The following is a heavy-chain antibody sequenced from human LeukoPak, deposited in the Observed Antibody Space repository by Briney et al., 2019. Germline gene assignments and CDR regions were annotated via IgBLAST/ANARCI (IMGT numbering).Heavy chain of an antibody. J-gene: IGHJ4*02. V-gene: IGHV1-2*02. CDR2: INPNSGGT. CDR3: ARDGPSGCSSTGCSDGLDY. CDR1: RYTFTGYY. D-gene: IGHD2-2*01. Sequence: GASVKVSCKASRYTFTGYYMHWVRQAPGQGLEWMGWINPNSGGTNYAQRFQGRVTMTRDTSISTAYMELSRLRSDDTAVYYCARDGPSGCSSTGCSDGLDYWGQGALVTVSS.